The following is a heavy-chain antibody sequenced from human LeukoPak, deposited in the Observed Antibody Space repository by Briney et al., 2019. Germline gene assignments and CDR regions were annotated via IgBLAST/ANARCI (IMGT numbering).Heavy chain of an antibody. CDR1: GGSFSGYY. V-gene: IGHV4-34*01. J-gene: IGHJ3*02. Sequence: SETLSLTCAVYGGSFSGYYWSWTRQPPGKGLEWIGEINHSGSTNYNPSLKSRVTISVDTSKNQFSLKLSSVTAADTAVYYCARPADAFDIWGQGTMVTVSS. CDR2: INHSGST. CDR3: ARPADAFDI.